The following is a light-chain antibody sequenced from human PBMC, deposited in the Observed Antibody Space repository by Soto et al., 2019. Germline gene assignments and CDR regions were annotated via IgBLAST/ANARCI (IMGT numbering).Light chain of an antibody. V-gene: IGKV3-20*01. CDR1: QNIPATY. CDR3: QQYGRSPGT. Sequence: EIVLTQSPGTLSLSLGDRATLSCRASQNIPATYLAWYQQKPGQAPSLLIYDVSTRAPGIPDRFSGSGSGTDFALTISRVETEDFAMYFCQQYGRSPGTFGQGTKVEV. CDR2: DVS. J-gene: IGKJ1*01.